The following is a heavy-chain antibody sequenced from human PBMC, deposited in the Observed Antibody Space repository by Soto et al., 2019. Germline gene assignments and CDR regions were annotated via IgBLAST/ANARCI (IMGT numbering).Heavy chain of an antibody. CDR2: ISGSGGST. Sequence: EVQLLESGGGLVQPGGSLRLSCAASGFTFSSYAMSWVRQAPGKGLEWVSAISGSGGSTYYADSVKGRFTISRDNSKNTLYLKMNSLRAEDTAVYYCAKEGYYEYVWGSYRYNWFDPWGQGTLVTVSS. CDR3: AKEGYYEYVWGSYRYNWFDP. CDR1: GFTFSSYA. D-gene: IGHD3-16*02. V-gene: IGHV3-23*01. J-gene: IGHJ5*02.